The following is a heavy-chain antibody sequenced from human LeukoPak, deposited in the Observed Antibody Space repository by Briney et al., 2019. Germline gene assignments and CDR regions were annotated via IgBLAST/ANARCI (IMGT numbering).Heavy chain of an antibody. D-gene: IGHD3-16*01. V-gene: IGHV3-15*01. CDR2: IKSKTAGGTT. CDR1: GLTFSNAW. J-gene: IGHJ4*02. Sequence: GGSLRLSCAASGLTFSNAWMSWVRQGPGKGLEWVGHIKSKTAGGTTDYAAPVKGRFTISRDDSKNTLYLQMNSLKTEDTAVYYCTTVWRYWGQGTLVTVSS. CDR3: TTVWRY.